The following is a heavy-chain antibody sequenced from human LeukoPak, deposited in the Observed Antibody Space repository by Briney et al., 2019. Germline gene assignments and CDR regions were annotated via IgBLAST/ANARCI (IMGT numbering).Heavy chain of an antibody. D-gene: IGHD4-17*01. CDR1: GFTFSSYG. J-gene: IGHJ4*02. V-gene: IGHV3-30*03. CDR2: ISNDGSNK. CDR3: AREYGDYGPPDY. Sequence: GGSLRLSCAASGFTFSSYGLHWVCQAPGKGLEWVAVISNDGSNKYYADSVKGRFTISRDNSKNTLYLQINSLRVEDTAVYYCAREYGDYGPPDYWGQGTRVTVSS.